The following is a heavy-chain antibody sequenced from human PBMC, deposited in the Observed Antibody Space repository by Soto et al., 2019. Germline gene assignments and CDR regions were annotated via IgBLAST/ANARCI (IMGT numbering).Heavy chain of an antibody. V-gene: IGHV3-9*01. Sequence: GGSLRLSCATSGFAFDDYAIHWVRQVPGKGLEWVSGIGGKSGSIGYADSVKGRFTISRDNAKNSLYLQMNSLRTEDTALYYCAKGREKYFNTWPSFSYYYYQMDVWGKGTTVTVSS. CDR2: IGGKSGSI. D-gene: IGHD3-10*01. CDR1: GFAFDDYA. CDR3: AKGREKYFNTWPSFSYYYYQMDV. J-gene: IGHJ6*03.